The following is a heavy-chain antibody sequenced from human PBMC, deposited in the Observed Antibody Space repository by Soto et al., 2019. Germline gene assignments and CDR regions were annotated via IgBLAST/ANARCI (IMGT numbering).Heavy chain of an antibody. CDR1: GFTFTTYV. CDR2: ISNDGGAQ. CDR3: AREDVSSGHAGTFHH. V-gene: IGHV3-30-3*01. J-gene: IGHJ1*01. D-gene: IGHD3-22*01. Sequence: QVQLVESGGGVVQPGRSLRLSCTASGFTFTTYVMHWVRQAPGKGLEWVAGISNDGGAQHYTDSVKGRFTISRDNSKNTLYVQMSSLGVEDTAVYYCAREDVSSGHAGTFHHWGQGTLVTVSS.